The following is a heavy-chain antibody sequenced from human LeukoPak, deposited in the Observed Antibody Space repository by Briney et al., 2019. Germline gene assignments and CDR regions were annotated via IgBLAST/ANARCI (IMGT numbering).Heavy chain of an antibody. CDR2: INSDGSST. CDR3: XXXXXXXDX. J-gene: IGHJ4*02. V-gene: IGHV3-74*01. CDR1: GFTFSSYW. Sequence: PGGSLRLSCAASGFTFSSYWMHWVRQGPGKGLVWVSRINSDGSSTTYADSVKGRFTISRDNAKNTLYLQMNSLRAEDTAVYYXXXXXXXXDXWGQGTLVTVSS.